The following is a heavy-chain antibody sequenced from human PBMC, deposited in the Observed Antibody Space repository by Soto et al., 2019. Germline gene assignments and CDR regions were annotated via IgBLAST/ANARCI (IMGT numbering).Heavy chain of an antibody. CDR1: GFTFSSIW. V-gene: IGHV3-74*01. CDR2: INSDGSTT. J-gene: IGHJ4*02. CDR3: VRDIR. Sequence: EVQLVESGGGLVQPGGSLRLSCAASGFTFSSIWMHWVRQARGKGLVWVSCINSDGSTTSYADSVKGRFTISRDNAKNTLYLQLNSLTAEDTAVYYCVRDIRWGQGTLVTVSS.